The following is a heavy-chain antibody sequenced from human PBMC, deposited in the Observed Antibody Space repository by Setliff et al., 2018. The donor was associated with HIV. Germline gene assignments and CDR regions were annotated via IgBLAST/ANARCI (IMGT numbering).Heavy chain of an antibody. CDR1: GFTFSTSW. J-gene: IGHJ4*02. CDR3: ASSRPPDDSSGFLDH. Sequence: PGGSLRLSCAASGFTFSTSWMTWVRQAPGQGLEWVANIKGDGSAEYYVDSAKGRFTISRDNAKNSLYLQMNSLRAEDTAIYYCASSRPPDDSSGFLDHWGQGTLGTVSS. V-gene: IGHV3-7*03. D-gene: IGHD3-22*01. CDR2: IKGDGSAE.